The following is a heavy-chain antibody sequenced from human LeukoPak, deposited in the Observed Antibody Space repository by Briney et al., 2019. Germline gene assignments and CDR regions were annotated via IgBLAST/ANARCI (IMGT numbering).Heavy chain of an antibody. D-gene: IGHD6-19*01. CDR2: ISAYNGNT. J-gene: IGHJ4*02. CDR1: GYTFTSYG. V-gene: IGHV1-18*01. Sequence: ASVKVSCKASGYTFTSYGISWVRRAPGQGLEWMGWISAYNGNTNYAQKLQGRVTMTTDTSTSTAYMELRSLRSDDTAVYYCARVGQGYSSGWYFDYWGQGTLVTVSS. CDR3: ARVGQGYSSGWYFDY.